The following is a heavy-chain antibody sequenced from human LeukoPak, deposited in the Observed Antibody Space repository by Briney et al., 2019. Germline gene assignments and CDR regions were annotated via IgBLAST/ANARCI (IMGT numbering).Heavy chain of an antibody. Sequence: GGSLRLSCAASGFTFSSYSMNWVRQAPGKGLEWVSSISSSSSYIYYADSVKGRFTISRDNAKNSLYLQVNSLRAEDTAVYYCASLEVRGYQPNYGMDVWGQGTTVTVSS. CDR2: ISSSSSYI. V-gene: IGHV3-21*01. D-gene: IGHD5-18*01. J-gene: IGHJ6*02. CDR1: GFTFSSYS. CDR3: ASLEVRGYQPNYGMDV.